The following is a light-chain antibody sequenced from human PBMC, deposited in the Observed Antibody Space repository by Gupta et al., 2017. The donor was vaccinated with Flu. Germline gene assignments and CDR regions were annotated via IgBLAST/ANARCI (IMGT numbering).Light chain of an antibody. CDR2: DGA. CDR1: QSVSYY. J-gene: IGKJ5*01. CDR3: QQRYEWPPPT. Sequence: ATLSLSPGERATLSCRASQSVSYYIAWYQQRPGQAPRLLIFDGANGVTGTPARFSGGRSGTNFTLTISSVEPEDFAVYYCQQRYEWPPPTFGQGTRLE. V-gene: IGKV3-11*01.